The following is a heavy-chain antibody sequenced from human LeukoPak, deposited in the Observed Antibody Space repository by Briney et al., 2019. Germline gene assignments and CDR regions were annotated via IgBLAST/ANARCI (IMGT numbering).Heavy chain of an antibody. Sequence: ASLKVSCKASRYTFTSYYMHWVRQAPGQGLEWMGIINPSDGSTSYAQKFQGRVTMTRDTSTSTVYMELSSLRSEDTAVYYCARGVVVPAAILHRSVYWFDPWGQGTLVTVSS. J-gene: IGHJ5*02. CDR1: RYTFTSYY. V-gene: IGHV1-46*03. D-gene: IGHD2-2*02. CDR3: ARGVVVPAAILHRSVYWFDP. CDR2: INPSDGST.